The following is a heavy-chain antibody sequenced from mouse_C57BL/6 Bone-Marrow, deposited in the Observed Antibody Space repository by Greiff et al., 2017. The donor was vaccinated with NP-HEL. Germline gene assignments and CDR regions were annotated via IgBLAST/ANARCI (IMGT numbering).Heavy chain of an antibody. CDR2: ILPRSGST. CDR1: GYTFTGYW. CDR3: ANNWVPFDY. V-gene: IGHV1-9*01. Sequence: QVQLQQPGAELMKPGASVKLSCKASGYTFTGYWIDWVKQRPGHGLEWIGEILPRSGSTNYNEKFKGKATFTADTSSNTAYMQLSSLSAEDAAIYYCANNWVPFDYWGQGTTLTVSS. D-gene: IGHD4-1*01. J-gene: IGHJ2*01.